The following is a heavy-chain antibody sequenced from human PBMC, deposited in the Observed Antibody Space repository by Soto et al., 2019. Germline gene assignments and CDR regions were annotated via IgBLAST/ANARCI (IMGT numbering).Heavy chain of an antibody. V-gene: IGHV1-69*13. CDR2: IIPIFGTA. D-gene: IGHD2-15*01. CDR1: GGTFRTHA. Sequence: AASVKVSCKASGGTFRTHATSWVRQAPGQGPEWMGGIIPIFGTANYAQKFQGRVTITADESTSTAYMELSSLRYEDTAEYYCARESYCSSSSCPFDYWGQGTLVTVSS. CDR3: ARESYCSSSSCPFDY. J-gene: IGHJ4*02.